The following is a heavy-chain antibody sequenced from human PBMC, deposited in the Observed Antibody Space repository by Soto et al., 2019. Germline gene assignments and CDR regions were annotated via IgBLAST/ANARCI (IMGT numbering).Heavy chain of an antibody. CDR3: ARRTGYSSGWYVDYYYYMDV. D-gene: IGHD6-19*01. V-gene: IGHV3-74*01. Sequence: EVQLVESGGGLVQPGGSLRLSCAASGFTFSSHWMHWVRQAPGKGLVWVSRINSDGSSTSYADSVKGRFTISRDNAKNTLYLQMNSLRAEDTAVYYCARRTGYSSGWYVDYYYYMDVWGKGTTVTVSS. J-gene: IGHJ6*03. CDR1: GFTFSSHW. CDR2: INSDGSST.